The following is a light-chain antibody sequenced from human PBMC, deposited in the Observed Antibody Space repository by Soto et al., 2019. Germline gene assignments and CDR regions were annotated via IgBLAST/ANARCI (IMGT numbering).Light chain of an antibody. CDR3: QKYGNSPRT. V-gene: IGKV3-20*01. Sequence: EIVLTQSPGSLSLSPGERATLFFRASQSISTGQLAWYQQRPGQAPRLLIYGASSRATGIPDRFSGSGSGTDFTLTISRLEPEDFAMYFCQKYGNSPRTFGQGTKVEV. J-gene: IGKJ1*01. CDR2: GAS. CDR1: QSISTGQ.